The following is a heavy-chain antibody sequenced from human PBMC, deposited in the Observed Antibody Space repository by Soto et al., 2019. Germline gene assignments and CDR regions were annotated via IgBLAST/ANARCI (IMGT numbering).Heavy chain of an antibody. Sequence: GGSLRLSCAASGFTFSNAWMNWVRQAPGKGLEWVGRIKSKTDGGTTDYAAPVKGRFTISRDDSKNTLYLQMNSLKTEDTAVYYCTTPPRRAYYYDSSGYYTFDYWGQGTLVTVSS. V-gene: IGHV3-15*07. CDR3: TTPPRRAYYYDSSGYYTFDY. D-gene: IGHD3-22*01. CDR1: GFTFSNAW. J-gene: IGHJ4*02. CDR2: IKSKTDGGTT.